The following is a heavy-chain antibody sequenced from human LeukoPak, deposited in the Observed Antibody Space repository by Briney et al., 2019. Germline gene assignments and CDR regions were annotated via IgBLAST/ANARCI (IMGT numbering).Heavy chain of an antibody. CDR3: AAENTYYYDSSGYYWN. CDR1: GGTFSSYA. Sequence: SVKVSCKASGGTFSSYAISWVRQAPGQGLEWMGGIIPIFGTANYAQKFQGRVTITADESTSTAYMELSSLRSEDTAVYYCAAENTYYYDSSGYYWNWGQGTLVTVSS. J-gene: IGHJ4*02. CDR2: IIPIFGTA. D-gene: IGHD3-22*01. V-gene: IGHV1-69*13.